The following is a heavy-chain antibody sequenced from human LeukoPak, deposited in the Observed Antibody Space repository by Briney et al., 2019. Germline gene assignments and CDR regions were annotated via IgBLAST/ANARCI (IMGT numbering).Heavy chain of an antibody. Sequence: ASVKVSCKASGYTFTSYYMHWVRQPPGQGLEWMGIINPSGGSTSYAQKFQGRVTMTSDTSTSTVYMELSSLRCEDTAVYYCARLIGDHENWLDPWGQGTLVTVSS. V-gene: IGHV1-46*01. D-gene: IGHD4-17*01. CDR2: INPSGGST. CDR1: GYTFTSYY. J-gene: IGHJ5*02. CDR3: ARLIGDHENWLDP.